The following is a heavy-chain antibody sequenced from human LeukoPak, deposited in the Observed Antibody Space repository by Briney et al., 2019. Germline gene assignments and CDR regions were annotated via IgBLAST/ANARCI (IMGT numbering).Heavy chain of an antibody. CDR3: ARGVAARRIPYAFDI. D-gene: IGHD6-6*01. J-gene: IGHJ3*02. CDR2: IYTSGST. CDR1: GGSISSGSYY. V-gene: IGHV4-61*02. Sequence: PSETLSLTCTVSGGSISSGSYYWSWIRQPAGKGLEWIGRIYTSGSTNYNPSLKSRVTISVDTSKNQFSLKLSSVTAAGTAVYYCARGVAARRIPYAFDIWGQGTMVTVSS.